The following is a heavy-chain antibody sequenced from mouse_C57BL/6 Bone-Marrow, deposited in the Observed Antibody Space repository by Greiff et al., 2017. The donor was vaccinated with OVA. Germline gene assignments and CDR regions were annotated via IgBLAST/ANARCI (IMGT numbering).Heavy chain of an antibody. J-gene: IGHJ3*01. CDR3: ARHEDGGSNWFAY. D-gene: IGHD1-1*02. V-gene: IGHV1-64*01. CDR1: GYTFTSYW. Sequence: QVQLQQPGAELVKPGASVKLSCKASGYTFTSYWMHWVKQRPGQGLEWIGMIHPNSGSTNYNEKFKSKATLTVDKSSSTVYMELSRLTSEDSAVYFCARHEDGGSNWFAYWGQGTLVTVSA. CDR2: IHPNSGST.